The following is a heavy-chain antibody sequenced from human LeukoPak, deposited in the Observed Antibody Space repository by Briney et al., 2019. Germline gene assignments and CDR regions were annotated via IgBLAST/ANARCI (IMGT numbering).Heavy chain of an antibody. Sequence: SETLSLTCTVSGGSISSYYWSWIRQPAGKGLEWIGRIYTSGSTNYNPSLKSRVTMSVDTSKNQFSLKLSSVTAADTAVYYCARGFSGSSPGYYFDYWGQGTLVTVSS. CDR1: GGSISSYY. CDR2: IYTSGST. CDR3: ARGFSGSSPGYYFDY. V-gene: IGHV4-4*07. J-gene: IGHJ4*02. D-gene: IGHD6-6*01.